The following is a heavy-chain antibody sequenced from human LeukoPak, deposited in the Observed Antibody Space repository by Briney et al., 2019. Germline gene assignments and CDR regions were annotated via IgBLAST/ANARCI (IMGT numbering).Heavy chain of an antibody. J-gene: IGHJ5*02. CDR3: ARDGRYVDTAMVGFDP. V-gene: IGHV4-34*01. D-gene: IGHD5-18*01. CDR2: INHSGST. Sequence: SETLSLTCAVYGGSFSGYYWSWIRQPPGKGLEWIGEINHSGSTNYNPSLKSRVTISVDTSKNQFSLKLSSVTAADTAVYYCARDGRYVDTAMVGFDPWGQGTLVTVSS. CDR1: GGSFSGYY.